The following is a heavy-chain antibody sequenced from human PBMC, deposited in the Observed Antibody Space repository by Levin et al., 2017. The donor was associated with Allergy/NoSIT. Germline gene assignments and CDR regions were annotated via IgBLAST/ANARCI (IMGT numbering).Heavy chain of an antibody. CDR2: ISYEGRDK. V-gene: IGHV3-30*18. CDR1: GFTFSNYG. J-gene: IGHJ5*02. D-gene: IGHD1-26*01. CDR3: AKSGGARGDVHWFDP. Sequence: GGSLRLSCAASGFTFSNYGMHWVRQAPGKGLERVAAISYEGRDKYYADSVKGRFTISRDNSKNTLYLQMNSLRVEDTAVYYGAKSGGARGDVHWFDPWGQGTLVTVSS.